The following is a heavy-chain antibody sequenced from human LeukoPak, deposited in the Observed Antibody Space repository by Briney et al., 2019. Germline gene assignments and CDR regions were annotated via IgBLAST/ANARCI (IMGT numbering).Heavy chain of an antibody. CDR3: AVGSYYYYYMDV. J-gene: IGHJ6*03. CDR1: GGSISSYY. V-gene: IGHV4-59*01. D-gene: IGHD1-26*01. CDR2: IYYSGST. Sequence: PSETLSLTCTVSGGSISSYYWSWIRQPPEKGLEWIGYIYYSGSTNYNPSLKSRVTISVDTSKNQFSLKLSSVTAADTAVYYCAVGSYYYYYMDVWGKGTTVTVSS.